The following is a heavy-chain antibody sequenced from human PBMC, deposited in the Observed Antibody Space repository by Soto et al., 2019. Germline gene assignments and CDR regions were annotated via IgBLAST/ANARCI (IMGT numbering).Heavy chain of an antibody. CDR3: ASSTVIPYLDS. D-gene: IGHD4-17*01. V-gene: IGHV3-53*01. CDR1: GFTVSYNY. J-gene: IGHJ4*02. Sequence: EGQLVESGGGLVQPGGSLRVSCAASGFTVSYNYMTWVRQAPGKGLEWVSVIHSGGITDYADSVKGRFSISRDISRNTVFLQMNRLRVEDTAVYYCASSTVIPYLDSWGQGTLVTVSS. CDR2: IHSGGIT.